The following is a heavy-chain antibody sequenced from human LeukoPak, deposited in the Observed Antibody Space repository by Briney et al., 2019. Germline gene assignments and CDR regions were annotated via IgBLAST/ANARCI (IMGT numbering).Heavy chain of an antibody. J-gene: IGHJ4*02. Sequence: PSETLSLTCTVSGGSISSSIYDWGWIRQPPGKGLEWIGTIHYSGSTYYNPSLKSRVTISVDTSKDQFSLKLSSVTAADTAVYYCARSLKSSAPTKLGRYYFDYWGQGTLVTVSS. V-gene: IGHV4-39*01. D-gene: IGHD7-27*01. CDR3: ARSLKSSAPTKLGRYYFDY. CDR2: IHYSGST. CDR1: GGSISSSIYD.